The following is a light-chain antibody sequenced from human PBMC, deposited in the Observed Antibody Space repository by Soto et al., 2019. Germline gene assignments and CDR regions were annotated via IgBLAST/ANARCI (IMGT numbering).Light chain of an antibody. J-gene: IGLJ1*01. Sequence: QSALTQPASVSGSPGQSITISCTGISSDVGGYNYVSWYQQHPDKAPKLMIYEVSNRRPGGSGRFSGSKSGNTASLTISGLQAEDEADYYCSSFTGSSNLAYVSGTGTKVTVL. CDR1: SSDVGGYNY. CDR2: EVS. V-gene: IGLV2-14*01. CDR3: SSFTGSSNLAYV.